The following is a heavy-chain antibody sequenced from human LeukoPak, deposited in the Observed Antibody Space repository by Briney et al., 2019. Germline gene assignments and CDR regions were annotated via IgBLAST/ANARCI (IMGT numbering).Heavy chain of an antibody. CDR2: IWYDGSNK. CDR3: ARMAGDYVLLNHFDY. J-gene: IGHJ4*02. D-gene: IGHD4-17*01. V-gene: IGHV3-33*01. Sequence: PGRSLRLSCAASGFTFSSYGMHWVRQAPGKGLEWVAVIWYDGSNKYYADSVKGRFTTSRDNSKNTLYLQMNSLRAEDTAVYYCARMAGDYVLLNHFDYWGQGTLVTVSS. CDR1: GFTFSSYG.